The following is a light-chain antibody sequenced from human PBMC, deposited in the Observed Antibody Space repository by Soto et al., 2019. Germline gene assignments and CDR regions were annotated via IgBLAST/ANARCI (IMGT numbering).Light chain of an antibody. Sequence: QSVLTQPASVSGSPGQSITISCTGTSSDIGTYNLVSWYQQHPGKAPKLMIYEVNKRPSGASDCFSGSRSGNTASLTISGLQAEDEADYYCCSYAGSSTLYVFGTGTKVTVL. CDR3: CSYAGSSTLYV. J-gene: IGLJ1*01. CDR2: EVN. V-gene: IGLV2-23*02. CDR1: SSDIGTYNL.